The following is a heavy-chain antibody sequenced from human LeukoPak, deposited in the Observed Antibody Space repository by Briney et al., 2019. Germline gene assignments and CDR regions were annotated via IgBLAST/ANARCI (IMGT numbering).Heavy chain of an antibody. J-gene: IGHJ6*02. D-gene: IGHD3-22*01. CDR2: ISAYNGNT. CDR3: ARDWDYDSRDAIPGYYYGMDV. CDR1: GYTFTSYG. V-gene: IGHV1-18*01. Sequence: GASVKVSCKASGYTFTSYGISWVRQAPGQGLEWMGWISAYNGNTNYAQRLQGRVTMTTDTSTSTAYMELRSLRSDDTAVYYCARDWDYDSRDAIPGYYYGMDVWGQGTTVTVSS.